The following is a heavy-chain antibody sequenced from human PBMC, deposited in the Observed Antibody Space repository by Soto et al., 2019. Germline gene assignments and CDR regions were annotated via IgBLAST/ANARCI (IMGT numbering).Heavy chain of an antibody. CDR1: GGSISSYY. CDR2: IYYSGST. J-gene: IGHJ6*03. Sequence: SETLSLTCTVSGGSISSYYWSWIRQPPGKGLEWIGYIYYSGSTNYNPSLKSRVTISVDTSKNQFSLKLSSVTAADTAVYYCARETPHLYDFWSGKTYYYYYMDVWGKGTTVTVSS. CDR3: ARETPHLYDFWSGKTYYYYYMDV. V-gene: IGHV4-59*01. D-gene: IGHD3-3*01.